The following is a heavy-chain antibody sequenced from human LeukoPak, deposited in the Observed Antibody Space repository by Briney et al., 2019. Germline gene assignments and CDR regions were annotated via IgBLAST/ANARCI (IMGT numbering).Heavy chain of an antibody. CDR1: GGSISSYY. V-gene: IGHV4-59*01. D-gene: IGHD3-22*01. Sequence: SETLSLTCTVSGGSISSYYWSWIRQPPGKGLQWIGYIHYSGSTSYNPSLKSRVTISVDTPKNQFSLKLSSVTAADTAVYYCARDLGYYDSSGYFDYWGQGTLVTVSS. J-gene: IGHJ4*02. CDR3: ARDLGYYDSSGYFDY. CDR2: IHYSGST.